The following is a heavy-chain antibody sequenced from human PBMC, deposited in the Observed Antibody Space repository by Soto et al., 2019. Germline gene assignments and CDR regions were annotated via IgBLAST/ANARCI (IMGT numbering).Heavy chain of an antibody. D-gene: IGHD2-21*01. CDR3: TTDVLVSVPDSSYATHF. J-gene: IGHJ6*02. CDR2: IKSKTDGGTT. CDR1: GFTFSNAW. V-gene: IGHV3-15*07. Sequence: GGSLRHSCAASGFTFSNAWMNWVRQAPGKGLEWVGRIKSKTDGGTTDYAAPVKGRFTISRDDSKNTLYLQMNSLKTEDTAVYYCTTDVLVSVPDSSYATHFWCPGPMVTVSS.